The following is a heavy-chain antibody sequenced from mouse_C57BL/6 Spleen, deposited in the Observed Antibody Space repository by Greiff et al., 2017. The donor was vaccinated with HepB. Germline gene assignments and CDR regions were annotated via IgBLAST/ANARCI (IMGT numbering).Heavy chain of an antibody. V-gene: IGHV5-6*01. CDR1: GFTFSSYG. D-gene: IGHD1-1*01. J-gene: IGHJ2*01. CDR3: ARNGSSPYYFDY. CDR2: ISSGGSYT. Sequence: EVHLVESGGDLVKPGGSLKLSCAASGFTFSSYGMSWVRQTPDKRLEWVATISSGGSYTYYPDSVKGRFTISRDNAKNTLYLQMSSLKSEDTAMYYCARNGSSPYYFDYWGQGTTLTVSS.